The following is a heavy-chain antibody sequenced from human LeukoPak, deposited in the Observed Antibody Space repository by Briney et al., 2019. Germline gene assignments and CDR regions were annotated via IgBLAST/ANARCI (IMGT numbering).Heavy chain of an antibody. J-gene: IGHJ5*01. Sequence: PGGSLRLSCAASGFTLTSYAMSWVRQAPGKGLEWVSTITASGGNTHYADSVKGRFTIFRDTSKNTLSLQMNSLRDDDTAVYYCAKSGYITSGWFDSWGQGTLVTVSS. CDR1: GFTLTSYA. CDR2: ITASGGNT. CDR3: AKSGYITSGWFDS. V-gene: IGHV3-23*01. D-gene: IGHD6-13*01.